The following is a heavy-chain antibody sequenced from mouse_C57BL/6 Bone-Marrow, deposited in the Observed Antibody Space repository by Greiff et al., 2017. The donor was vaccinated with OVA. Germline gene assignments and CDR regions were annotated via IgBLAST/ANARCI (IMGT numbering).Heavy chain of an antibody. CDR2: SRNKANDYTT. CDR1: GFTFSDFY. J-gene: IGHJ1*03. Sequence: EVKLMESGGGLVQSGRSLRLSCATSGFTFSDFYMEWVRQAPGKGLEWIAASRNKANDYTTEYSASVKGRFIVSRDTSQSILYLQMNALRAEDTAIYYCARDTEVGDFDVWGTGTTVTVSS. V-gene: IGHV7-1*01. CDR3: ARDTEVGDFDV.